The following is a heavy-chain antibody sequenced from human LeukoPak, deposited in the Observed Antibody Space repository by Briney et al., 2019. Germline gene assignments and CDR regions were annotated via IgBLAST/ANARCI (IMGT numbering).Heavy chain of an antibody. D-gene: IGHD3-10*01. CDR2: FDPEDGET. CDR3: ATGITMARGVITPLDY. J-gene: IGHJ4*02. CDR1: GYTLTELS. Sequence: ASVKVSCKVSGYTLTELSMHWVRQAPGKGLEWMGGFDPEDGETIYAQKFQGRVTMTEDTSTDTAYMELSSLRSEDTAVYYCATGITMARGVITPLDYWGQGTLVTVSS. V-gene: IGHV1-24*01.